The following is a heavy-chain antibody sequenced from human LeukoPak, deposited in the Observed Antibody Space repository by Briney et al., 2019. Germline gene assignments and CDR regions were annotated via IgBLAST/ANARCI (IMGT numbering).Heavy chain of an antibody. D-gene: IGHD5-18*01. CDR3: ARSGSLVYSYGSRYFDY. Sequence: GESLKISCKGSGYSFTSYWIGWVRQVPGKGLEWMGIIYPGDFDTRYSPSFQGQVTISADKSISTAYLQWSSLKASDTAMYYCARSGSLVYSYGSRYFDYWGQGTLVTVSS. V-gene: IGHV5-51*01. J-gene: IGHJ4*02. CDR1: GYSFTSYW. CDR2: IYPGDFDT.